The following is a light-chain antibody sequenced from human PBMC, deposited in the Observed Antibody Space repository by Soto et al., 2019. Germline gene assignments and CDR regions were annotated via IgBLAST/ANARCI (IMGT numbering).Light chain of an antibody. J-gene: IGLJ1*01. Sequence: QSVLTQPASVSGSPGQSITISCTGTSSDVGSYNLVSWYQQHPGKAPKLMIYQVSKRPSGVSNRFSGSKSGNTASLTISGLHAEDEAHYYCCSYAGSSSFVFGTATKVTVL. CDR3: CSYAGSSSFV. V-gene: IGLV2-23*02. CDR2: QVS. CDR1: SSDVGSYNL.